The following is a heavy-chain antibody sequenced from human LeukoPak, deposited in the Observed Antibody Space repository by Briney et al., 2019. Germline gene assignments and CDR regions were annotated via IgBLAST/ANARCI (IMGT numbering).Heavy chain of an antibody. CDR3: ATDQRYAFDY. CDR2: IRTTAEGQKYK. Sequence: GESLRLSCAIPGFTFTGYPMNWVRQAPGKGLEWISNIRTTAEGQKYKYYAASVKGRVNISSDDGKNTLSLHMNSVRDDDTAVYYCATDQRYAFDYWGQGILVTVSS. V-gene: IGHV3-48*02. D-gene: IGHD3-9*01. J-gene: IGHJ4*02. CDR1: GFTFTGYP.